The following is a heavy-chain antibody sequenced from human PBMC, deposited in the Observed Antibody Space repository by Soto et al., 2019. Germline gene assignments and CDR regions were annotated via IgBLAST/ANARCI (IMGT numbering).Heavy chain of an antibody. V-gene: IGHV3-23*01. CDR3: AREIPTIGPHFDY. CDR1: EFTFRNYP. Sequence: GGSLRLSCAASEFTFRNYPMTWVRQTPGEGLDWVATISGDGSQRYYADSVKGRFTISRDNSKNTLYLQMNSLSVVDTAIYYCAREIPTIGPHFDYWGQGTLVTVSS. J-gene: IGHJ4*02. CDR2: ISGDGSQR. D-gene: IGHD2-2*01.